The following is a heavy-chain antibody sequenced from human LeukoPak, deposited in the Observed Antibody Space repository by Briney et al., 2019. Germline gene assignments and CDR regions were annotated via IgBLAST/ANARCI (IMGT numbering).Heavy chain of an antibody. CDR2: IRSGSNTI. J-gene: IGHJ4*02. Sequence: PGGSLRLSCAASGFTFSSNGMSWVRQAPGKGLEWLSYIRSGSNTISYADSVKGRFTISRDNAKNSLYLQMNSLRAEVTAVYYCARSGHFDYWGQGTLVTVSS. V-gene: IGHV3-48*01. CDR3: ARSGHFDY. CDR1: GFTFSSNG.